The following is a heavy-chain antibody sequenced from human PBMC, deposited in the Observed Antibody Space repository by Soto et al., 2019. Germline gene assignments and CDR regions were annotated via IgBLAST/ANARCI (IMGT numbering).Heavy chain of an antibody. CDR1: GFTFGSHA. D-gene: IGHD5-18*01. Sequence: GGSLRLSCAASGFTFGSHAMSWVRQAPGKGLEWVSGIRGGGDRTHYSDSVKGRFTVSRDNSKSTLYLQMISLRVEDTAVYYCAGERGLYVDTDTFDNWGREPLVTVSS. J-gene: IGHJ4*02. V-gene: IGHV3-23*01. CDR2: IRGGGDRT. CDR3: AGERGLYVDTDTFDN.